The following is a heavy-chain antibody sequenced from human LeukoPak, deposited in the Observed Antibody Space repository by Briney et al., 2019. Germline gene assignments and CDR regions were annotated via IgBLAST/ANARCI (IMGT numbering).Heavy chain of an antibody. CDR2: IRSKANSYAT. D-gene: IGHD1-14*01. CDR3: EAVPGEPYDY. Sequence: PGGSLKLSCAASGFTFSGSAMHWVRQASGKGLEWVGRIRSKANSYATAYAASVKGRFTISRDDSKNTAYLQINSLKTEDTAVYYCEAVPGEPYDYWGQGTLVTVSS. CDR1: GFTFSGSA. J-gene: IGHJ4*02. V-gene: IGHV3-73*01.